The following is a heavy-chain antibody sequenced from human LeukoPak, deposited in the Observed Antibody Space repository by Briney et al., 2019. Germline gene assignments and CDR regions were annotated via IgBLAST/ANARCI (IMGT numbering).Heavy chain of an antibody. Sequence: SETLSLTCAVYGGSFSGYYWSWIRQPPGKGLEWIGEINHSGSTNYNPSLKSRVTISVDTAKDQFSLKLSSVTAADTAVYYCARGRWVQSTFFGKDYYYYMDVWGKGTTVTVSS. CDR1: GGSFSGYY. D-gene: IGHD5-18*01. J-gene: IGHJ6*03. CDR3: ARGRWVQSTFFGKDYYYYMDV. CDR2: INHSGST. V-gene: IGHV4-34*01.